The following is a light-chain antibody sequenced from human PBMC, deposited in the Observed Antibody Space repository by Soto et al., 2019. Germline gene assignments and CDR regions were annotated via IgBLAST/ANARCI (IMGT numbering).Light chain of an antibody. Sequence: QSALPQPASGSGSPGQSITISCTGTGSDIGGFNFVSWYQQHPGKAPKLIIYDVTNRPSGVSNRFSGSKSGNTASLTISGLQADDEAAYHCGSYSGSTTLGYVFGTGTKVTVL. CDR1: GSDIGGFNF. CDR2: DVT. CDR3: GSYSGSTTLGYV. J-gene: IGLJ1*01. V-gene: IGLV2-14*03.